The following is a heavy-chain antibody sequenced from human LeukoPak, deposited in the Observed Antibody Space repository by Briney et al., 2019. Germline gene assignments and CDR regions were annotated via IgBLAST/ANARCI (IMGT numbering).Heavy chain of an antibody. CDR3: ARTGKSNDFWSGYYRVYFDY. D-gene: IGHD3-3*01. J-gene: IGHJ4*02. Sequence: SETLSLTCAVYGGSFSGYYWSWIRQPPGKGLEWIGEINHSGSTNYNPSLKSRVTISVDTSKNQFSLKLSSVTAADTAVYYCARTGKSNDFWSGYYRVYFDYWGQGTLVTFSS. CDR1: GGSFSGYY. V-gene: IGHV4-34*01. CDR2: INHSGST.